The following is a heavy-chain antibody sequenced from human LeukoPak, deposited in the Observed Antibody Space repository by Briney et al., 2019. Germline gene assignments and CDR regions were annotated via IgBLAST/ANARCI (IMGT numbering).Heavy chain of an antibody. Sequence: GGSLRLSCAASGFTFSSYAMSWVRQAPGKGLEWVSAISGSGGTTDYADSVKGRFTISRDNSKNSLFLQMNSLRAEDTAVYYCAKDLGGITMIVVPVFLFDYWGQGTLVTVSS. CDR1: GFTFSSYA. J-gene: IGHJ4*02. CDR2: ISGSGGTT. D-gene: IGHD3-22*01. V-gene: IGHV3-23*01. CDR3: AKDLGGITMIVVPVFLFDY.